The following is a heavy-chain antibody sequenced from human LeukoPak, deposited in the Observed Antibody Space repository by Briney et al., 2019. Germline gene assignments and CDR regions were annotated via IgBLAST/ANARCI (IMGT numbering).Heavy chain of an antibody. CDR2: ICTSGST. CDR3: ARGREEFLVAYSYGYRSKIDY. Sequence: SETLSLTCTVSGGSISSYYWSWIRQPAGKGLEWIGRICTSGSTNYNPSLKSRVTMSVDTSKNQFSLKLSSVTAADTAVYYCARGREEFLVAYSYGYRSKIDYWGQGTLVTVSS. J-gene: IGHJ4*02. D-gene: IGHD5-18*01. V-gene: IGHV4-4*07. CDR1: GGSISSYY.